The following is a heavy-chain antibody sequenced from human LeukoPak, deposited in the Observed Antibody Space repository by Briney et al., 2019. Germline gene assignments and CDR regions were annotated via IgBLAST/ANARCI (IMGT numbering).Heavy chain of an antibody. CDR2: IIPIFGTA. J-gene: IGHJ5*02. V-gene: IGHV1-69*05. CDR3: ASASSLSSGWYRGPGPWFDP. CDR1: GGTFSSYA. Sequence: SVKVSCKASGGTFSSYAISWVRQAPGQGLEWMGRIIPIFGTANYAQKFQGRVTITTDESTSTAYMELSSLRSEDTAVYYCASASSLSSGWYRGPGPWFDPWGQGTLVTVSS. D-gene: IGHD6-19*01.